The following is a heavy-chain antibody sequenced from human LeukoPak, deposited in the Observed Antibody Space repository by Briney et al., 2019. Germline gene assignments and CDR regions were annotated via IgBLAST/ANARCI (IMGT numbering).Heavy chain of an antibody. D-gene: IGHD1-26*01. CDR2: ISSSSSYI. CDR1: GFTFSSYS. J-gene: IGHJ4*02. CDR3: ARDLGGATTGFDY. Sequence: GGSLRLSCAASGFTFSSYSMNWVRQAPGKGLEWVSSISSSSSYIYYADSVKGRFTISRDNAKNSLYLQMNSLRAEDTAVYYCARDLGGATTGFDYWGQGTLVTVSS. V-gene: IGHV3-21*01.